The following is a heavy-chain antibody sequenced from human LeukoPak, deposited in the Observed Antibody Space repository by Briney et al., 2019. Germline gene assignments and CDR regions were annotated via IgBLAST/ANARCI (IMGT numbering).Heavy chain of an antibody. CDR1: GFTFSGSA. CDR2: IRSKANSYAT. V-gene: IGHV3-73*01. CDR3: TRHNRYSGVFDY. J-gene: IGHJ4*02. Sequence: PGGSLRLSCAASGFTFSGSAMHWVRQASGKGLEWVGRIRSKANSYATAYAASGKGRFTISRDDSKNTAYLQMNSLKTEDTAVYYCTRHNRYSGVFDYWGQGTLVTVSS. D-gene: IGHD3-10*01.